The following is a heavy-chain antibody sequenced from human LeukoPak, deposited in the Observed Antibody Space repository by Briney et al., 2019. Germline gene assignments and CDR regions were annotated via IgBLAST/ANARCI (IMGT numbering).Heavy chain of an antibody. CDR2: IHPSGGGT. V-gene: IGHV1-46*01. Sequence: ASVKVSCKASGYTFTNNYMHWVRQAPGQGLEWMGVIHPSGGGTNQAPKFQGRLTMTRDTSTATVFMELSSLTSADTATYYCARMEMDPAMVTNFFDYWGQGTLVTVSS. D-gene: IGHD5-18*01. CDR3: ARMEMDPAMVTNFFDY. CDR1: GYTFTNNY. J-gene: IGHJ4*02.